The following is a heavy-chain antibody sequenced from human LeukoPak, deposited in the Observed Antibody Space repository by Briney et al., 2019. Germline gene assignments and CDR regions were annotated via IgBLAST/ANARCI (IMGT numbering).Heavy chain of an antibody. J-gene: IGHJ4*02. CDR1: GFTFSSYW. CDR2: IKQDGSEK. Sequence: GGSLRLSCAASGFTFSSYWMSWVRQAPGKGLEWVANIKQDGSEKYHVDSVKGRFTISRDNAKNSLYLQMNSLRAEDTAVYYCATPPRGSGGWELLESDYWGQGTLVTVSS. CDR3: ATPPRGSGGWELLESDY. V-gene: IGHV3-7*01. D-gene: IGHD1-26*01.